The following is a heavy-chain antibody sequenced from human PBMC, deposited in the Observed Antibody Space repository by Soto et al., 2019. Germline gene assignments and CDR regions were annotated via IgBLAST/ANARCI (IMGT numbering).Heavy chain of an antibody. V-gene: IGHV4-61*01. CDR2: IYNSGST. CDR3: ARAYSGYVGWFDP. J-gene: IGHJ5*02. D-gene: IGHD5-12*01. CDR1: GVSVGSGSYY. Sequence: LSLTFSVSGVSVGSGSYYWTWIRQPPGKGLEWLGYIYNSGSTNYNPSLKSRVTISVDTSKNQFSLKMSSVTAADTAVYYCARAYSGYVGWFDPWGQGTLVTVSS.